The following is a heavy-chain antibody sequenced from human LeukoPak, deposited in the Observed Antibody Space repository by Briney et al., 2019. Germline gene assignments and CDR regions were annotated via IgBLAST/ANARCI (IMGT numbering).Heavy chain of an antibody. CDR3: ARDLRYSSSSYYYYYMDV. CDR1: GFTVSSNY. D-gene: IGHD6-6*01. V-gene: IGHV3-66*02. Sequence: PGRSLRLSCAASGFTVSSNYMSWVRQAPGKGLEWVSVIYSGDSTYYADSVKGRFTNSRDNSKNTLYLQMNSLRAEDTAVYYCARDLRYSSSSYYYYYMDVWGKGTTVTVSS. J-gene: IGHJ6*03. CDR2: IYSGDST.